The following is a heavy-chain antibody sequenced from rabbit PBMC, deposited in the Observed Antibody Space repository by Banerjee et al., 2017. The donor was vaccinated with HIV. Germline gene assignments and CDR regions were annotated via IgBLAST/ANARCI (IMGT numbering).Heavy chain of an antibody. Sequence: QEQLEESGGGLVKPGASLTLTCTASGFSFSSTYYMCWVRQAPGKGLEWIACIYGGDGSTHYASWVNGRFSISRSTSLNTVTLQMTSLTAADTATYFCARDGSGSGYYMTFYFNLWGPGTLVTDS. V-gene: IGHV1S47*01. CDR2: IYGGDGST. D-gene: IGHD1-1*01. J-gene: IGHJ4*01. CDR1: GFSFSSTYY. CDR3: ARDGSGSGYYMTFYFNL.